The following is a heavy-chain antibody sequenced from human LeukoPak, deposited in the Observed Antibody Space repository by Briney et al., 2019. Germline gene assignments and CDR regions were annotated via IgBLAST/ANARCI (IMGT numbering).Heavy chain of an antibody. CDR1: GLTFSTYV. V-gene: IGHV3-23*01. J-gene: IGHJ4*02. CDR2: ISGTGGST. CDR3: AKQDTTLAYGSDY. Sequence: GGSLRLSCEVSGLTFSTYVMSWVRQAPGKGLEWVSVISGTGGSTYYTDSVKGRFTISRDNSKNTLYLHMNSLRAEDTAMHYCAKQDTTLAYGSDYWGQGTLVTVSS. D-gene: IGHD5-18*01.